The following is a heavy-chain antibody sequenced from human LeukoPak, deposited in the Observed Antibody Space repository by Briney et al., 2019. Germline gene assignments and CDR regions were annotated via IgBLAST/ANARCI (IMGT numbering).Heavy chain of an antibody. CDR2: IYHSGST. J-gene: IGHJ4*02. Sequence: PSQTLSLTCTVSGGSISSGGYYWSWIRQPPGKGLEWIGYIYHSGSTYYNPSLKSRVTISVDRSKNQFSLKLSSVTAADTAVYYCARGYGDGGLRGWGQGTLVTVSS. CDR3: ARGYGDGGLRG. D-gene: IGHD4-17*01. V-gene: IGHV4-30-2*01. CDR1: GGSISSGGYY.